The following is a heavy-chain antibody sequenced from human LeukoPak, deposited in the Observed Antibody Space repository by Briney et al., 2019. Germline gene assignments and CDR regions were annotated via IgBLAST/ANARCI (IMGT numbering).Heavy chain of an antibody. J-gene: IGHJ4*02. V-gene: IGHV4-4*02. CDR3: AGLVGRYSSGLYYYYFDY. D-gene: IGHD3-22*01. CDR1: GDSINSLDL. Sequence: SETLSLTCTVSGDSINSLDLWSWVRQPPGKGLEWIGEMYLSGTTHSNPSVKSRVTISIDKSKNQFFLNLSSVTAADTAVYYCAGLVGRYSSGLYYYYFDYWGQGTLVIVSS. CDR2: MYLSGTT.